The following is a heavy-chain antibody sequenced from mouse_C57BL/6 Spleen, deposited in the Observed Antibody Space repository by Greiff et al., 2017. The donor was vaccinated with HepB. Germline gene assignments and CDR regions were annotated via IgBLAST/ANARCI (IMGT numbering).Heavy chain of an antibody. V-gene: IGHV1-53*01. J-gene: IGHJ1*03. CDR2: INPSNGGT. D-gene: IGHD1-1*01. CDR3: ARGGSYWYFDV. CDR1: GYTFTSYW. Sequence: QVQLQQPGTELVKPGASVKLSCKASGYTFTSYWMHWVKQRPGQGLEWIGNINPSNGGTNYNEKFKSKATLTVEKSSSTAYMQLSSQTSEDSAVYYYARGGSYWYFDVWGTGTTVTVSS.